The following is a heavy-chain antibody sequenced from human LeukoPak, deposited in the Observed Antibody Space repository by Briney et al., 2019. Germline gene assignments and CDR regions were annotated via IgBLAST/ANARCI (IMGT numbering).Heavy chain of an antibody. CDR2: IHPNSGVT. Sequence: ASVKVSCTASGYSFTGYYMHWVRQAPGQGLEWMGWIHPNSGVTNYAQKFQGWVTMTRDTSINTAFMELSGLKSDDTAVYYCARGTPSRVYYFDCWGQGTLVSVSS. J-gene: IGHJ4*02. D-gene: IGHD3-3*01. CDR3: ARGTPSRVYYFDC. V-gene: IGHV1-2*04. CDR1: GYSFTGYY.